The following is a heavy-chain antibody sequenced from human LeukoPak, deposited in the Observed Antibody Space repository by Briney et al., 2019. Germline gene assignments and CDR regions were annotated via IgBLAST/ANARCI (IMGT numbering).Heavy chain of an antibody. J-gene: IGHJ4*02. CDR1: GFTFDNYA. CDR2: ISSSGSST. D-gene: IGHD6-13*01. CDR3: AKGGYSSSSPFDY. Sequence: GGSLRLSCAASGFTFDNYAMNWVRQAPGKGLEWVSGISSSGSSTYYADSVKGRFTVSRDNSKNTLYLQMNSQRADDTAVYYCAKGGYSSSSPFDYWGQGTLVTVSS. V-gene: IGHV3-23*01.